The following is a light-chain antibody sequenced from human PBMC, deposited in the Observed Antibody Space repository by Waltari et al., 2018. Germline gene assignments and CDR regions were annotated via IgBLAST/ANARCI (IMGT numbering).Light chain of an antibody. Sequence: IVMTQSPLSLSVTSGAPASISCRSSQSLLHRNGYDYLDWYLQKPGQSPHLLIYLASKRASGVSDRFSGSGSGTNFTLKITRVEAEDVGVYYCMQALQSPPYTFGQGTKLENK. CDR1: QSLLHRNGYDY. CDR2: LAS. V-gene: IGKV2-28*01. J-gene: IGKJ2*01. CDR3: MQALQSPPYT.